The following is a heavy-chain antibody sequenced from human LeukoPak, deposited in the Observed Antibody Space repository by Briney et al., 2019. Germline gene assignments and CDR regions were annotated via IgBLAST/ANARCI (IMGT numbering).Heavy chain of an antibody. V-gene: IGHV4-61*01. Sequence: SETLSLTCTVSGDSVNSDSYYWTWIRQPPGKGLEWIGYIYYSGSTNYNPSLKSRVTISVDTSQNQFSLNLSSVTAADTAVYYCTKGTVANIFDYWGQGTLVTVSS. CDR1: GDSVNSDSYY. CDR2: IYYSGST. J-gene: IGHJ4*02. CDR3: TKGTVANIFDY. D-gene: IGHD4-11*01.